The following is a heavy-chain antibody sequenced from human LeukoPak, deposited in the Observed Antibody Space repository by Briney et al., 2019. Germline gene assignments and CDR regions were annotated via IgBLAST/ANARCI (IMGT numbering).Heavy chain of an antibody. CDR3: ARDKIEGPTLFDY. V-gene: IGHV3-7*01. CDR1: GFTFSSYW. CDR2: IKQDGGEI. Sequence: GGSLRLSCAASGFTFSSYWMSWVRQAPGKGLEWVANIKQDGGEIYYVDSVKGRFTISRDNAKNSLFLQMNSLRAEDTALYYCARDKIEGPTLFDYWGQGTLVTVSS. J-gene: IGHJ4*02.